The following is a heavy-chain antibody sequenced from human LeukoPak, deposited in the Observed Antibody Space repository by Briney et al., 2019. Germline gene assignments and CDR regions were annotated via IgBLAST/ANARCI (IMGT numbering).Heavy chain of an antibody. CDR1: GFTFRNAW. J-gene: IGHJ4*02. D-gene: IGHD2-15*01. Sequence: AGGSLRLSCAASGFTFRNAWMSWVRQAPGQGLEWVGRIRSEVDGGTADYAAAVEGRFTISRDDSNNKLYLQMNSLKTEDTAVYYCNTDSMEDIRGYCTGGRCGGIDYWGQGTLVTVSS. CDR2: IRSEVDGGTA. CDR3: NTDSMEDIRGYCTGGRCGGIDY. V-gene: IGHV3-15*01.